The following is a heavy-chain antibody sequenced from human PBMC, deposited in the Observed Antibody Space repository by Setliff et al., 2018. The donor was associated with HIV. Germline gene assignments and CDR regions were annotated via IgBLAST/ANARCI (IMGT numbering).Heavy chain of an antibody. J-gene: IGHJ6*02. CDR3: SRSGVPPYYYYGMDV. CDR2: INSYNGNT. Sequence: VASVKVSCKASGYTFTTYGVNWVRQAPGQGLEWMGWINSYNGNTKFAQKFQGRVTMTTDTSTTTAFMELRSLKADDTGIYYCSRSGVPPYYYYGMDVWGQGTTVTV. D-gene: IGHD3-10*01. CDR1: GYTFTTYG. V-gene: IGHV1-18*04.